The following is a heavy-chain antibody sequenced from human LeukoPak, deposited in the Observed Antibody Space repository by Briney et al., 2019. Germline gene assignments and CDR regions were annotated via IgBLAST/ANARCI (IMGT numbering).Heavy chain of an antibody. Sequence: SETLSLTCAVYGGSFSGYYWSWIRQPPGKGLEWTGEINHSGSTNYNPSLKSRVTISVDTSKNQFSLKLSSVTAADTAVYYCARGRGLLWFGVFNNWFDPWGQGTLVTVSS. CDR2: INHSGST. CDR1: GGSFSGYY. D-gene: IGHD3-10*01. J-gene: IGHJ5*02. CDR3: ARGRGLLWFGVFNNWFDP. V-gene: IGHV4-34*01.